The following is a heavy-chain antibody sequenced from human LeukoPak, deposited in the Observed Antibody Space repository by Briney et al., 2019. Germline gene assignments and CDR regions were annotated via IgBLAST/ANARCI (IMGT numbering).Heavy chain of an antibody. CDR3: ARGLRGGLNDY. Sequence: PSETLSLTCTVSGGSISTSYWSWIRQHPGKGLEWIGYIYYSGSTYYNPSLKSRVTISVDTSKNQFSLKLSSVTAADTAVYYCARGLRGGLNDYWGQGTLVTVSS. J-gene: IGHJ4*02. D-gene: IGHD3-16*01. V-gene: IGHV4-59*06. CDR1: GGSISTSY. CDR2: IYYSGST.